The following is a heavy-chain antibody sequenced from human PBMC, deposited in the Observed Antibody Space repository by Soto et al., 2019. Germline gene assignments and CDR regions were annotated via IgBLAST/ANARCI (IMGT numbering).Heavy chain of an antibody. CDR2: IKNKNYGETT. J-gene: IGHJ4*02. CDR3: TTGLTGSGTYDHDDY. V-gene: IGHV3-15*07. Sequence: GGSLRLSCAASGFIFGHAWMNWVRQAPGKGPEWVGRIKNKNYGETTDYAAPVKGRFTISRDDSRSALYLQMNSLKIEDTAIYYCTTGLTGSGTYDHDDYWGPGTLVTVSS. CDR1: GFIFGHAW. D-gene: IGHD3-10*01.